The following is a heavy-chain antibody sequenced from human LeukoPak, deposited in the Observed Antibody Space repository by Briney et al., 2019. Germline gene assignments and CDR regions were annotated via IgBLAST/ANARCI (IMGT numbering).Heavy chain of an antibody. J-gene: IGHJ4*02. Sequence: ASVKVSCKVSGYTLTELSMHWVRQAPGKGLEWMGGFDPEDGETIYAQKFQGRVTMTEDTSTDTAYMELSSLRSEDTAVYYCATLNDRVWGSPYWGQGTLVTVSS. CDR3: ATLNDRVWGSPY. CDR1: GYTLTELS. D-gene: IGHD7-27*01. CDR2: FDPEDGET. V-gene: IGHV1-24*01.